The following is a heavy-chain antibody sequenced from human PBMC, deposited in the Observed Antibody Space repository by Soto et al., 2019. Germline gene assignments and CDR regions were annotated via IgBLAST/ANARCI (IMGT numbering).Heavy chain of an antibody. V-gene: IGHV4-30-4*01. J-gene: IGHJ4*02. CDR3: ARAVISNSCYMCSTEFDF. D-gene: IGHD6-13*01. CDR1: ARLSGRRACS. CDR2: ISYAGST. Sequence: PSADLAVTGRGSARLSGRRACSVCRLSLDPEKGLEWIGFISYAGSTHYNPSLKSRMAMSVDTSKNQFSLNLSSVTAADTAVYYCARAVISNSCYMCSTEFDFWGPGTLVTVS.